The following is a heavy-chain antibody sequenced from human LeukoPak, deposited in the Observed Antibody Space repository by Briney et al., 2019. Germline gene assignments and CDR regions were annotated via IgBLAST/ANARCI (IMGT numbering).Heavy chain of an antibody. Sequence: ASVKVSCKASGYTFTYYDIHWVRQAAGRGLDWMGWMNPSSGDTGYAQRFQGRVTITRDTSINTAYMDLTNLGYEDTAVYLCARGFRGAAAGTLDPWGQGTLVTVSS. CDR2: MNPSSGDT. J-gene: IGHJ5*02. D-gene: IGHD6-13*01. CDR3: ARGFRGAAAGTLDP. V-gene: IGHV1-8*02. CDR1: GYTFTYYD.